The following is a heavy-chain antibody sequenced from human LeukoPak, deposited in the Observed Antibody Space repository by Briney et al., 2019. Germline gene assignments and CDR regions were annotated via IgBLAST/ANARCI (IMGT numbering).Heavy chain of an antibody. CDR2: ISGSGLST. V-gene: IGHV3-23*01. CDR1: GFTFSGYT. Sequence: GGSLRLSCAASGFTFSGYTMNWVRQAPGKGPEWVSSISGSGLSTNYADSVKGRFTISRDYSKNTLYLQMSSLRAEDTAVYYCAKETALVGGHSAIFDHWGQGTLVTVSS. D-gene: IGHD3-3*01. CDR3: AKETALVGGHSAIFDH. J-gene: IGHJ4*02.